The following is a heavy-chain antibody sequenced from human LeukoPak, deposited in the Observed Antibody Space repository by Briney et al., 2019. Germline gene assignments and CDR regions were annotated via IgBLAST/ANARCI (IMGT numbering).Heavy chain of an antibody. V-gene: IGHV3-74*01. CDR1: GFTFGSYW. CDR2: INRDGSSA. J-gene: IGHJ4*02. CDR3: AREDSGSYHPDR. D-gene: IGHD1-26*01. Sequence: GGSLRLSCAASGFTFGSYWMHWVRQAPGKGLVWVSRINRDGSSATYADSVMGRLTISRDNAKCTLYLEINSLRAEETAVYYCAREDSGSYHPDRWGQGALVTVSS.